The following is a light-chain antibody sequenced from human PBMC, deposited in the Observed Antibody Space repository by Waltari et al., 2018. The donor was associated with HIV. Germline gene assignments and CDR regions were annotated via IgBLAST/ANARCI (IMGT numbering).Light chain of an antibody. J-gene: IGLJ1*01. Sequence: QSVLTQPPSASGTPGQTVTISCSGSSSNLGNDNVYWYQQLPAMTPKLLIYKNYQRPSGVPDRFAGSKSGTSASLAISGLRSEDEADYYCVGWDGSLSGYVFGAGTTVTVL. CDR3: VGWDGSLSGYV. V-gene: IGLV1-47*01. CDR1: SSNLGNDN. CDR2: KNY.